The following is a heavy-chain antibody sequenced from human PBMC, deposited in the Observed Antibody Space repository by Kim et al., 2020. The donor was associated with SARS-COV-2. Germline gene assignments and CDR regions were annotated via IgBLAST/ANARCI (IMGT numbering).Heavy chain of an antibody. D-gene: IGHD5-12*01. V-gene: IGHV1-2*02. CDR2: T. J-gene: IGHJ4*02. CDR3: ASDPASGYGGY. Sequence: TNYAQRIKGRVTMTRDTSISTAYMELSRLGSDDTAVYYCASDPASGYGGYWGQGTLVTVSS.